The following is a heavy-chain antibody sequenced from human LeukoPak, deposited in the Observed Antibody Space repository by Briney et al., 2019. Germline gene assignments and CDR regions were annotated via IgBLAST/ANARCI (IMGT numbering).Heavy chain of an antibody. Sequence: SVKVSCKASGGTFSSYAISWVRQAPGQGLEWMGGIIPIFGTANYAQKFQGRVTVTTDESTSTAYMELSSLRSEDTAVYYCASHQFLEWSSHAFDIWGQGTMVTVSS. CDR1: GGTFSSYA. D-gene: IGHD3-3*01. CDR2: IIPIFGTA. CDR3: ASHQFLEWSSHAFDI. J-gene: IGHJ3*02. V-gene: IGHV1-69*05.